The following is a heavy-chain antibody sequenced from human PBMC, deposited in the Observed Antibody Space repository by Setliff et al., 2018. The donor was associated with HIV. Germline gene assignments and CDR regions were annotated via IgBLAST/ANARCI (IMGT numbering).Heavy chain of an antibody. Sequence: PSETLSLTCAVYGGSFSGYYWSWLRQPPGKGLEWIGEINHSGSTNYNPSLKSRVTISVNTSKNQFSLKLSSVTAADTAVYYCARHGVTKPYYFDYWGQGTLVTVSS. V-gene: IGHV4-34*01. CDR1: GGSFSGYY. CDR2: INHSGST. CDR3: ARHGVTKPYYFDY. D-gene: IGHD3-10*01. J-gene: IGHJ4*02.